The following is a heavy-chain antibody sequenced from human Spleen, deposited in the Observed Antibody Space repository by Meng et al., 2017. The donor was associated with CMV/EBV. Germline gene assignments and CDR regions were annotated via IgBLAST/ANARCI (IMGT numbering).Heavy chain of an antibody. CDR1: GFSFSTYV. CDR2: ISYDGKQK. CDR3: ARDRNGDYALYYFAF. D-gene: IGHD4-17*01. V-gene: IGHV3-30*01. Sequence: GESLKISCAASGFSFSTYVMHWVRQAPGKGLEWVAMISYDGKQKKYADSVKGRFAISRDSSKNTLFLQMNSLRPEDTAVYYCARDRNGDYALYYFAFWGHGTLVTVSS. J-gene: IGHJ4*01.